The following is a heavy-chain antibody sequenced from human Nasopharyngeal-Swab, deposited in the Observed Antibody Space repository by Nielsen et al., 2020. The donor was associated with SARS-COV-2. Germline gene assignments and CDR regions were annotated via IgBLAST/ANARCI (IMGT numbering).Heavy chain of an antibody. CDR1: GFTFSDYY. V-gene: IGHV3-11*01. CDR2: ISSSGSTI. D-gene: IGHD3-3*01. J-gene: IGHJ6*02. Sequence: GESLKISCAASGFTFSDYYMSWIRQAPGKGLEWVSYISSSGSTIYYADSVKGRFTISRDNAKNSLYLQMNSLRAEDTAVYYCAREGHVLRFLEWTSTPSYGMDVWGQGTTVTVS. CDR3: AREGHVLRFLEWTSTPSYGMDV.